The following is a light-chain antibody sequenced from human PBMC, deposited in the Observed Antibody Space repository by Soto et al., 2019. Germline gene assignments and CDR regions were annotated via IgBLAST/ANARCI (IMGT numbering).Light chain of an antibody. CDR3: QQYSSSPPLT. V-gene: IGKV3-20*01. Sequence: IVLTQSPGTLSLSPGERATLSYRASRSVGTFLAWYQQKPGQAPRLLIYGASSRATVIPDRFSGSGSGTDFTLTISRLEPEDFAVYYCQQYSSSPPLTFGGGTKVDIK. CDR2: GAS. CDR1: RSVGTF. J-gene: IGKJ4*01.